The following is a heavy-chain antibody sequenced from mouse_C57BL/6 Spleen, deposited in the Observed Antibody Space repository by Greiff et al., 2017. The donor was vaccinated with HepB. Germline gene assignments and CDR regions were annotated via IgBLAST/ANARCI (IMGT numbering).Heavy chain of an antibody. CDR3: ARDYYYGSSYAY. J-gene: IGHJ3*01. D-gene: IGHD1-1*01. CDR2: ISYDGSN. Sequence: EVKLQESGPGLVKPSQSLSLTCSVTGYSITSGYYWNWIRQFPGNKLEWMGYISYDGSNNYNPSLKNRISITRDTSKNQFFLKLNSVTTEDTATYYCARDYYYGSSYAYWGQGTLVTVSA. V-gene: IGHV3-6*01. CDR1: GYSITSGYY.